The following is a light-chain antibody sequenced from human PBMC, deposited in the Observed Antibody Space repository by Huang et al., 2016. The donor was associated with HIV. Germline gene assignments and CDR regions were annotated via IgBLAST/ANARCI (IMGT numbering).Light chain of an antibody. Sequence: DIQMTQSPSSLSASVGDRVTITCRASQGISNSLAWYQQKPGKAPKLLLYTASRLESGVPSRFSGSGSGTDFTLTLSSLQPEDFATYYCQQYYITPPWTFGQGTKVEIK. CDR2: TAS. CDR1: QGISNS. V-gene: IGKV1-NL1*01. CDR3: QQYYITPPWT. J-gene: IGKJ1*01.